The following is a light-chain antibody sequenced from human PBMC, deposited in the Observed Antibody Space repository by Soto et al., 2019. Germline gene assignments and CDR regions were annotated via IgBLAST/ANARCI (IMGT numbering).Light chain of an antibody. CDR1: QSLSSSY. Sequence: IVLPQYHGTLSLSPGERATLSCRPSQSLSSSYLACYQQKPGQAPRLLIYDSFNRATGIPDRFSGSGSGTDFTLTISRLEPEDSAVYYCQQYGSLITFGQGTRLEIK. CDR2: DSF. J-gene: IGKJ5*01. CDR3: QQYGSLIT. V-gene: IGKV3-20*01.